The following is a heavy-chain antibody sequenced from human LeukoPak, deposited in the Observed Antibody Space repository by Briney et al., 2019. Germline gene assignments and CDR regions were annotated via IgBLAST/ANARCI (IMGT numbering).Heavy chain of an antibody. Sequence: GGSLRLSCAASGFIFSSYGMSWVRQAPGKGLEWVSAISGSGGSTYYADSVKGRFTISRDNSKNTLFLQMNSLRAEDTAVYFCAEGSNYGFGYWGQGTLVTVSS. V-gene: IGHV3-23*01. CDR1: GFIFSSYG. D-gene: IGHD5-18*01. CDR2: ISGSGGST. J-gene: IGHJ4*02. CDR3: AEGSNYGFGY.